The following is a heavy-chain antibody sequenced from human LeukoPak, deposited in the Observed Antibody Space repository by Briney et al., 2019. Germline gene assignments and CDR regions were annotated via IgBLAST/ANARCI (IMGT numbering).Heavy chain of an antibody. Sequence: GESLKISCKGSGYSFTSYWISWVRQMPGKGLEWMGRIDPSDSYTNYSPSFQGHVTISADKSISTAYLHWSSLKASDTAMYYCARGYGGNSDYWGQGTLVTVSS. V-gene: IGHV5-10-1*01. J-gene: IGHJ4*02. CDR1: GYSFTSYW. CDR3: ARGYGGNSDY. D-gene: IGHD4-23*01. CDR2: IDPSDSYT.